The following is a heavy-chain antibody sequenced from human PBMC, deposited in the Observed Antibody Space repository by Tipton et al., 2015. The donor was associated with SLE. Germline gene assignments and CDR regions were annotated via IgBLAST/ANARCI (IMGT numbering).Heavy chain of an antibody. D-gene: IGHD3-10*01. J-gene: IGHJ6*03. CDR1: GGSSSGYY. CDR3: ARDHPPGGYYYYMDV. CDR2: IYYTGST. V-gene: IGHV4-59*01. Sequence: GLVKPSETLYLTCAVSGGSSSGYYWSWSRQPPGKGLEWIGYIYYTGSTYYDPSLKSRVTISVDTSKNQFSLKLSSVTAADTAVYYCARDHPPGGYYYYMDVWGKGTTVTVSS.